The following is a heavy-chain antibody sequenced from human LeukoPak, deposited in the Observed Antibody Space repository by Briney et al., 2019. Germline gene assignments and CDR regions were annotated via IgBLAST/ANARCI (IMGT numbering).Heavy chain of an antibody. J-gene: IGHJ4*02. CDR2: IYYSGTT. Sequence: SETLSLTCTVSGASISGYYCSWVRQPPGQGLEWIGYIYYSGTTTYNPSLMSRVTMSVDTSKNQFSLRLSSVTAADTAVYYCARHAPAHFDFLWGQGTLVTVSS. CDR3: ARHAPAHFDFL. CDR1: GASISGYY. V-gene: IGHV4-59*08. D-gene: IGHD3-9*01.